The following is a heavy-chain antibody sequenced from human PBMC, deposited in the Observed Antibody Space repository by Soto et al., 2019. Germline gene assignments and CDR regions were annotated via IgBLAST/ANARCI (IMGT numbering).Heavy chain of an antibody. CDR1: GFTFSDYA. CDR3: AKGGRQWLVTSAFNY. V-gene: IGHV3-30*18. CDR2: VSHDGRNT. D-gene: IGHD6-19*01. Sequence: VQLVESGGGVVQPGRSLRLSCAASGFTFSDYAMHWVRQAPGKGLEWVAVVSHDGRNTHYVDSVNGRLTISRDSSKNTVSLEMTSRRAEDTAVYYCAKGGRQWLVTSAFNYWGQGALVTVSS. J-gene: IGHJ4*02.